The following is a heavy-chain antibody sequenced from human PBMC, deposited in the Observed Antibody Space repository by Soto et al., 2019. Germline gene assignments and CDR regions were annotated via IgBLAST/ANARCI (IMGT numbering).Heavy chain of an antibody. J-gene: IGHJ4*02. CDR3: ARDAPPADY. Sequence: QVQLVQSGAEVKKPGASVKVSCKASGYTLTSYSISWVRQAPGQGLEWMGWISAYNGNTNYAQMLQGRVTMTTDTSTNTAYKELRSLRYDDTAVYYCARDAPPADYWGQGTLVTVSS. V-gene: IGHV1-18*04. CDR1: GYTLTSYS. CDR2: ISAYNGNT.